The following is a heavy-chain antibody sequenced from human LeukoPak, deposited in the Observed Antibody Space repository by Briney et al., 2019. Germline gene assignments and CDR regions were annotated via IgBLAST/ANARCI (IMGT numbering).Heavy chain of an antibody. D-gene: IGHD1-26*01. Sequence: GGSLRLCCAASGFTFSSYAMSWVRQAPGKGLEWVSAISGSGGSTYYADSVKGRFTISRDNSKNTLYLQMNSLRAEDTAVYYCAKEGYSGSYSVSVNWFDPWGQGTLVTVSS. CDR3: AKEGYSGSYSVSVNWFDP. CDR2: ISGSGGST. V-gene: IGHV3-23*01. J-gene: IGHJ5*02. CDR1: GFTFSSYA.